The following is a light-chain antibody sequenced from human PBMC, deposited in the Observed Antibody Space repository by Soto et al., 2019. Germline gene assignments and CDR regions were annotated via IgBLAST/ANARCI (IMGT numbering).Light chain of an antibody. CDR3: SSYAGSNNLV. V-gene: IGLV2-8*01. CDR1: SSDVGGYNY. Sequence: LAQPPAASWSPGQSVTISCTGTSSDVGGYNYVSWYQQHPGKAPKLMIYEVSERPSGVPDRFSGSKSSNTASLTVSGLQAEDEADYYGSSYAGSNNLVFGTGTKVTV. J-gene: IGLJ1*01. CDR2: EVS.